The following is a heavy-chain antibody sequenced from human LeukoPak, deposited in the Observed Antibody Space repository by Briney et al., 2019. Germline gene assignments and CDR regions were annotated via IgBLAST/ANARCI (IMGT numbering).Heavy chain of an antibody. CDR3: ARDGSSGWYDY. Sequence: ASVKVSCKTSEYTFTNYDINWVRQATGQGLEWMGWMNPNSGNTGYAQKLQGRVTMTTDTSTSTAYMELRSLRSDDTAVYYCARDGSSGWYDYWGQGTLVTVSS. CDR2: MNPNSGNT. CDR1: EYTFTNYD. D-gene: IGHD6-19*01. J-gene: IGHJ4*02. V-gene: IGHV1-8*01.